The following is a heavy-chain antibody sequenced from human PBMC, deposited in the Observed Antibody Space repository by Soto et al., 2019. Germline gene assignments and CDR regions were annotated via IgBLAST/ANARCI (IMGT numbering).Heavy chain of an antibody. CDR3: ARDGYDGSGSPYPAY. V-gene: IGHV4-34*01. Sequence: SETLSLTCAGHGGSFSGYHWRWIRQPPGKGLEWIGEINHSGSTNYNPSLKSRVTISVDTSKRQFSLRLTSVTAADTCVYYCARDGYDGSGSPYPAYWGPGTQVTASS. J-gene: IGHJ4*02. CDR1: GGSFSGYH. CDR2: INHSGST. D-gene: IGHD3-10*01.